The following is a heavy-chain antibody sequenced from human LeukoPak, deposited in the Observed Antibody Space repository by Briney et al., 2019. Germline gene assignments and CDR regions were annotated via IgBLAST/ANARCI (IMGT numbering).Heavy chain of an antibody. Sequence: PSETLSLTCAVYGGSFSGYYWSWIRQPPGKGLEWIGEINHSGSTNYNPSLKSRVTISVDTSKNQFSLKLSSLTAADTAVYYCARGGGPWYFELWGRGTLVTVSS. CDR1: GGSFSGYY. CDR2: INHSGST. D-gene: IGHD3-10*01. J-gene: IGHJ2*01. V-gene: IGHV4-34*01. CDR3: ARGGGPWYFEL.